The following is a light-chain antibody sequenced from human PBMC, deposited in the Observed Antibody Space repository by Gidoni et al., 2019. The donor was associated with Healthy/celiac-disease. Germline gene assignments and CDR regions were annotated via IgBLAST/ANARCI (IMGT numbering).Light chain of an antibody. V-gene: IGKV3-11*01. CDR1: QSVSSY. Sequence: DIVLTHSPVTLSFSPGERATHSCRTSQSVSSYLAWYQQKPGQAPRLLIYDASNRATCIPARFSCSGSGTDVTLTISSLKPEDFAVYYGKKRSKWPPGTGYTFGQGTKLEIK. CDR3: KKRSKWPPGTGYT. J-gene: IGKJ2*01. CDR2: DAS.